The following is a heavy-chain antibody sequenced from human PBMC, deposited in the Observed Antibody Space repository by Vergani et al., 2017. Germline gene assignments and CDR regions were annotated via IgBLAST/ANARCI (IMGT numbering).Heavy chain of an antibody. J-gene: IGHJ4*02. CDR1: GGFISSYY. V-gene: IGHV4-59*01. CDR2: IYYSGST. CDR3: ARDRGKSRGRGYEWVFDY. Sequence: QVQLQESGPGLVKPSETLSLTCTVSGGFISSYYWSWIRQPPGKGLEWIGYIYYSGSTNYTPSLKSRVTISVDTSKNQFSLKLSSVTAADTAVYYCARDRGKSRGRGYEWVFDYWGQGTLVTVSS. D-gene: IGHD5-12*01.